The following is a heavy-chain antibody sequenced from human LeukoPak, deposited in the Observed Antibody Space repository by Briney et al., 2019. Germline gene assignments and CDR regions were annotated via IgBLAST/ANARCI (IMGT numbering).Heavy chain of an antibody. CDR3: ARDGGRDSGSYYEDY. CDR1: GGSISSYY. D-gene: IGHD1-26*01. Sequence: SETLSLTCTVSGGSISSYYWSWMRQPVGKGLEWIGRIYTSGSTKYNPSLKSRVTMSVDTSKNQFSLKLSSVTAADTAVYYCARDGGRDSGSYYEDYWGQGTLVTVSS. CDR2: IYTSGST. J-gene: IGHJ4*02. V-gene: IGHV4-4*07.